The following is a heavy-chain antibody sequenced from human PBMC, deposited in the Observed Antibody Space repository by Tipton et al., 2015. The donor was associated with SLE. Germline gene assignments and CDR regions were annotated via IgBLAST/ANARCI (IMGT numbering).Heavy chain of an antibody. D-gene: IGHD6-19*01. CDR2: VFNSGST. V-gene: IGHV4-59*01. CDR3: ARMRRSSYFDY. CDR1: GASINDEF. Sequence: LSLTCSVSGASINDEFWSWIRQPPGRGLEWIGFVFNSGSTNFSPSLNSRVSMSMDTSNNQFSLNLRLVTEADTAVYYCARMRRSSYFDYWGQGTLVTVSS. J-gene: IGHJ4*02.